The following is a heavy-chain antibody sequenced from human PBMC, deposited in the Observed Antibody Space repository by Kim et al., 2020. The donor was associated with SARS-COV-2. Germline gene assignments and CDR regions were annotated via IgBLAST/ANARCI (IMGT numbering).Heavy chain of an antibody. Sequence: GSDSYYADSVKGRFTISRDNAKNSLYLQMNSLRVEDTAVYYCASGVVAANYWGQGTLVTVSS. CDR3: ASGVVAANY. CDR2: GSDS. D-gene: IGHD2-15*01. J-gene: IGHJ4*02. V-gene: IGHV3-7*01.